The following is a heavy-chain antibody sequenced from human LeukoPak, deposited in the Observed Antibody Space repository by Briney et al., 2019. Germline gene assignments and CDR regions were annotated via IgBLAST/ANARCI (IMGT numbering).Heavy chain of an antibody. CDR1: GFTFNNAW. V-gene: IGHV3-15*07. D-gene: IGHD3-3*01. J-gene: IGHJ4*02. CDR2: IKSKTDGGTT. Sequence: PGGSLRLSCAASGFTFNNAWMNWVRQAPGKGLEWVGRIKSKTDGGTTDYAAPVKGRFNISRDDSKNTLYLQMNSLKTGDTAVYYCTTGNQYDFWSGYPPFDYWGQGTLVTVSS. CDR3: TTGNQYDFWSGYPPFDY.